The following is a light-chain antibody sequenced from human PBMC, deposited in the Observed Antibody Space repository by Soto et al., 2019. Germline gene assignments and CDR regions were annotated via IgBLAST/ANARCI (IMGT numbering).Light chain of an antibody. V-gene: IGLV2-23*01. CDR3: CSYAGSSTHVV. Sequence: QSALTQPASVSGSPGQSITISCTGVSNDVGSHNLVSWYQQHPGKAPKVIIYVGSKRPSGVSNRFSGSRPGNTASLTISGLQAEDEAHYYCCSYAGSSTHVVFGGGTKLSV. J-gene: IGLJ2*01. CDR2: VGS. CDR1: SNDVGSHNL.